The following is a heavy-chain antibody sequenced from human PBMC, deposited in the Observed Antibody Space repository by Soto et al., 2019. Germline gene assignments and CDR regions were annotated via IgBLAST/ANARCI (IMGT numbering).Heavy chain of an antibody. CDR3: ARGYGWLDY. CDR2: ISSNGGST. CDR1: GFTVSSNY. Sequence: GGSLRLSCAASGFTVSSNYMTWVRQAPGKGLEYVSAISSNGGSTYYANSVKGRFTISRDNSKNTLYLQMGSLRAEDMAVYYCARGYGWLDYWGQGTLVTVSS. V-gene: IGHV3-64*01. J-gene: IGHJ4*02. D-gene: IGHD6-19*01.